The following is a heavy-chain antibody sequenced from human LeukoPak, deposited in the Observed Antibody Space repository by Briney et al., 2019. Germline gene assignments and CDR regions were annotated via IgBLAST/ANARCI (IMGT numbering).Heavy chain of an antibody. CDR1: GFTFSSYS. J-gene: IGHJ3*02. D-gene: IGHD1-26*01. CDR3: ATIPTESPYLVGATSIDDAFDI. V-gene: IGHV3-21*01. CDR2: ISSSSSYI. Sequence: GGSLRLSCAASGFTFSSYSMNWVRQAPGKGLEWVSSISSSSSYIYYADSVKGRFTISRDNAKNSLYLQMNSLRAEDTAVYYCATIPTESPYLVGATSIDDAFDIWGQGTMVTVSS.